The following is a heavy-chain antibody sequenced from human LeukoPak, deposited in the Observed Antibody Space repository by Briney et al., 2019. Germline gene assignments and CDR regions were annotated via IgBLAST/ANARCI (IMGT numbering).Heavy chain of an antibody. J-gene: IGHJ4*02. CDR1: GGSISSGGYS. CDR3: ARISGSSFDY. V-gene: IGHV4-30-2*01. CDR2: IYHSGST. D-gene: IGHD1-26*01. Sequence: SQTLSLTCAVSGGSISSGGYSWSWIRQPPGKGLEWIGEIYHSGSTNYNPSLKSRVTISVDKSKNQFSLKLSSVTAADTAVYYCARISGSSFDYWGQGTLVTVSS.